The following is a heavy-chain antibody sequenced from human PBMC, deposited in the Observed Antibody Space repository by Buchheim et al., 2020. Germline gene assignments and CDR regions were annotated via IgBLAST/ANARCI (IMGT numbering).Heavy chain of an antibody. J-gene: IGHJ6*02. CDR3: ARGSHYDFWSGYAWSFWSDYYYYYGMDV. Sequence: EVQLVESGGGLVKPGGSLRLSCAASGFTFSSYSMNWVRQAPGKGLEWVSSISSSSSYIYYADSVKGRFTISRDNAKNSLYLQMNSLRAEDTAVYYCARGSHYDFWSGYAWSFWSDYYYYYGMDVWGQGTT. CDR1: GFTFSSYS. D-gene: IGHD3-3*01. V-gene: IGHV3-21*01. CDR2: ISSSSSYI.